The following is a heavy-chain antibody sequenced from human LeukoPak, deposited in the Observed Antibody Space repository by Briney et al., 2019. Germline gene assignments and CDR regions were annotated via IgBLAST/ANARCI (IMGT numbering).Heavy chain of an antibody. Sequence: PGGSLRLSCTAPGFTLSDYWMTWVRQAPGKGLEWVANIKQDGSAKYYVDSVKGRFTISRDNAKNSLYLQMDSLRVEDTATYYCARWRGSTSERSDYWGQGTLVTVSS. CDR1: GFTLSDYW. D-gene: IGHD2-2*01. J-gene: IGHJ4*02. V-gene: IGHV3-7*01. CDR3: ARWRGSTSERSDY. CDR2: IKQDGSAK.